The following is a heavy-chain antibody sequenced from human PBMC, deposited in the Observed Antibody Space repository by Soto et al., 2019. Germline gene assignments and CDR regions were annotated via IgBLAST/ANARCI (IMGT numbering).Heavy chain of an antibody. V-gene: IGHV3-23*01. CDR1: GFTFSNYA. J-gene: IGHJ4*02. Sequence: GESLKISCAISGFTFSNYAMSWVRQAPGKGLEWVSAASGSGDSSYFADSVKGRFTISSDNSKNTLYLQMNSLRDEDTAVYYCAKGFYTRFECWGQGTLVTVSS. D-gene: IGHD3-3*01. CDR2: ASGSGDSS. CDR3: AKGFYTRFEC.